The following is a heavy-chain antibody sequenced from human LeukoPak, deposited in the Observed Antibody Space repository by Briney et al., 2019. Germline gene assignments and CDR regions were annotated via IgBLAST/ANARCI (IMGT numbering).Heavy chain of an antibody. D-gene: IGHD3-22*01. J-gene: IGHJ4*02. V-gene: IGHV3-21*01. CDR1: GFTLSFYS. Sequence: GGSLRLSCAASGFTLSFYSMHWVRQAPGKGLEWVSSISSSSSYIYYADSVKGRFTVSRDNSKNSLYLQMNSLRDEDTAVYFCARADYDNSGYYVKFDYWGQGTLVTVSS. CDR3: ARADYDNSGYYVKFDY. CDR2: ISSSSSYI.